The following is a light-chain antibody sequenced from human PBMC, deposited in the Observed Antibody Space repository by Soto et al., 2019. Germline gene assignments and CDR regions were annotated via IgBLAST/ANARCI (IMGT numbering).Light chain of an antibody. CDR3: QQHETLIT. V-gene: IGKV3-15*01. J-gene: IGKJ5*01. CDR1: QSINSN. Sequence: EVLMTQSPATLSVSPGDRATLSFRASQSINSNLAWYQQQPGQAPRLLIYGASTRATAVPDRFSGSGSGTDFTLTISRLEPEDFAVYYCQQHETLITFGQGTRLEIK. CDR2: GAS.